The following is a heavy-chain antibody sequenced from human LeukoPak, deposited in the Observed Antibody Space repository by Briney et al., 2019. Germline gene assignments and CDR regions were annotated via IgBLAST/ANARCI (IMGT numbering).Heavy chain of an antibody. CDR1: GGSISSGGYS. J-gene: IGHJ6*02. V-gene: IGHV4-31*03. CDR2: IYYSGST. D-gene: IGHD1-26*01. CDR3: ASSGGNSGSYSTYYYYGMDV. Sequence: SETLSLTCTVSGGSISSGGYSWSWIRQHPGKGLEWIGYIYYSGSTYYNPSLKSRVTISVDTSKNQFSLKLSSVTAADTAVYYCASSGGNSGSYSTYYYYGMDVWGQGTTVTVSS.